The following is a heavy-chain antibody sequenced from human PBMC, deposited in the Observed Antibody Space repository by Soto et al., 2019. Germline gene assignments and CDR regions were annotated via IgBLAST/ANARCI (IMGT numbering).Heavy chain of an antibody. CDR3: VRGGGGGLFDP. CDR1: GFTFGDSY. J-gene: IGHJ5*02. Sequence: GGSLRLSCAGSGFTFGDSYMSWIRQAPGKGLEWPSYISPGSRYPAYADSVKGRFTISRDNAKRSLYLQMMSLTAEDTAIYYCVRGGGGGLFDPWGQGTMVTVSS. CDR2: ISPGSRYP. V-gene: IGHV3-11*06. D-gene: IGHD2-15*01.